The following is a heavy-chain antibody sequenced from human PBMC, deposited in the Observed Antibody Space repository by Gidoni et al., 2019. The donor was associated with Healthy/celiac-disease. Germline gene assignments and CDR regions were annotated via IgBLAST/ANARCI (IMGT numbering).Heavy chain of an antibody. J-gene: IGHJ5*02. D-gene: IGHD1-1*01. CDR1: GGSISSSY. CDR2: MFYSGST. Sequence: QVQLQESGPGLVKPSETLSLTCTVSGGSISSSYWSWIRQPPGKGLEWIGYMFYSGSTNYNPSLKSRVTISVDTSKNQFSLKLRSVTAADTAVYYCANFHRNVWWFDPWGQGTLVTVSS. V-gene: IGHV4-59*01. CDR3: ANFHRNVWWFDP.